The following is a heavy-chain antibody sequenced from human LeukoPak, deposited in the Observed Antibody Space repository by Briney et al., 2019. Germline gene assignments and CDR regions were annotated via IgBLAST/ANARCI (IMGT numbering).Heavy chain of an antibody. CDR3: ARHTSDYGDSPEEDAFDI. Sequence: GGSLRLSCAASGFTFSSYSMNWVRQAPGKGLEWVSSISSSSGYIYYADSVKGRFTISRDNAKNSLYLQMNSLRAEDTAVYYCARHTSDYGDSPEEDAFDIWGQGTMVTVSS. CDR2: ISSSSGYI. V-gene: IGHV3-21*01. D-gene: IGHD4-17*01. CDR1: GFTFSSYS. J-gene: IGHJ3*02.